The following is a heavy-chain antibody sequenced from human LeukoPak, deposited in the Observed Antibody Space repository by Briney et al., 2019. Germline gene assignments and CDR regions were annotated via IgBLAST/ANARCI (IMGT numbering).Heavy chain of an antibody. CDR3: ARMYYYDSSGYYESPFLGYFDY. V-gene: IGHV3-48*04. CDR2: ISSSGSTI. CDR1: GFTFSSYA. Sequence: GGSLRLSCAASGFTFSSYAMSWVRQAPGKGLEWVSYISSSGSTIYYADSVKGRFTISRDNAKNSLYLQMNSLRAEDTAVYYCARMYYYDSSGYYESPFLGYFDYWGQGTLVTVSS. J-gene: IGHJ4*02. D-gene: IGHD3-22*01.